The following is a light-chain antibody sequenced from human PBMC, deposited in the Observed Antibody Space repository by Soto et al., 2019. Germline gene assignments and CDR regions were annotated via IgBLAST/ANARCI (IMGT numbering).Light chain of an antibody. Sequence: QSALTQPPSASGTPGQRVTISCSGSSSNIGSNTVNWYQQLPGTAPKLLIYSNNQRPSGVPDRFSGSKSGNTASLTVSGLQAEDEATYHCSTYAGTKNFVVFGGGTQLTVL. CDR2: SNN. V-gene: IGLV1-44*01. J-gene: IGLJ2*01. CDR1: SSNIGSNT. CDR3: STYAGTKNFVV.